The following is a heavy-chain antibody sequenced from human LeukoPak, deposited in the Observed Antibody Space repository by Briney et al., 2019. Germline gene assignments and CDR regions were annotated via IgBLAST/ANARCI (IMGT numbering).Heavy chain of an antibody. CDR1: GGSISSSNW. Sequence: SETLSLTCAVSGGSISSSNWWSWVRQPPGKGLEWIGEIYHSGSTNYNPSLKSRVTISVDTSKNQFSLKLSSVTAADTAVYYCVTFPYAYGGATAFDYWGQGTLVTVSS. D-gene: IGHD4-23*01. J-gene: IGHJ4*02. CDR3: VTFPYAYGGATAFDY. V-gene: IGHV4-4*02. CDR2: IYHSGST.